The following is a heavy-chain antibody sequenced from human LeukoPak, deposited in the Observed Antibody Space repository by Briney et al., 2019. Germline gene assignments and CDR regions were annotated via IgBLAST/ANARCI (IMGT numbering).Heavy chain of an antibody. CDR1: GFIFSSYW. J-gene: IGHJ4*02. V-gene: IGHV3-7*01. CDR3: ARTSGDY. Sequence: PGGSLRLSCAASGFIFSSYWMSWVRQAPGKGLEWVANIKQDGSEKYYVDSVKGRFTISRDNAKNSLYLQMNSLRAEDTAVYYCARTSGDYWGQGTLVTDSS. CDR2: IKQDGSEK. D-gene: IGHD3-10*01.